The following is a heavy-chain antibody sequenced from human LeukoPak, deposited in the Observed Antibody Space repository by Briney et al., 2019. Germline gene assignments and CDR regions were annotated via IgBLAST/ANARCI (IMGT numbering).Heavy chain of an antibody. J-gene: IGHJ4*02. CDR3: ARVGHSGSYYAY. CDR2: INSDGSST. V-gene: IGHV3-74*01. CDR1: GFTFSSYW. Sequence: GGSLRLPCAASGFTFSSYWMHWVRQAPGKGLVWVSRINSDGSSTSYADSVKGRFTISRDNAKNTLYLQMNSLRAEDTAVYYCARVGHSGSYYAYWGQGTLVTVSS. D-gene: IGHD1-26*01.